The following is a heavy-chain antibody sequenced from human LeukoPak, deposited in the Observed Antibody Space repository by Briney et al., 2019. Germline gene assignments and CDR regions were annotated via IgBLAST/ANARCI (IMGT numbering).Heavy chain of an antibody. V-gene: IGHV4-39*01. CDR2: IYYSGST. D-gene: IGHD4-17*01. CDR3: ARLLGGYVYGDYWK. J-gene: IGHJ4*02. Sequence: PSETLSLTCTVSGGSISSSSYYWGWIRQPPGKGLEWIGSIYYSGSTYYNPSLKSRVTISVDTSKNQFSLKLSSVTAADTAVYYCARLLGGYVYGDYWKWGQGTLVTVSS. CDR1: GGSISSSSYY.